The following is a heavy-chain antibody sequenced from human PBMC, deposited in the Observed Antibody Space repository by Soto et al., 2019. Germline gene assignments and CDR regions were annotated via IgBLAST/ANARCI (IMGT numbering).Heavy chain of an antibody. CDR2: INHSGST. CDR1: GGSFSGYY. J-gene: IGHJ4*02. V-gene: IGHV4-34*01. CDR3: ASTPFYYFGLGTHLYYFDF. Sequence: PSETLSLTCAVYGGSFSGYYWSWIRQPPGKGLEWIGEINHSGSTNYNPSLKSRVTISVDTSKNQFSLKLSSVTAADTAVYYCASTPFYYFGLGTHLYYFDFWDQGALVTVSS. D-gene: IGHD3-10*01.